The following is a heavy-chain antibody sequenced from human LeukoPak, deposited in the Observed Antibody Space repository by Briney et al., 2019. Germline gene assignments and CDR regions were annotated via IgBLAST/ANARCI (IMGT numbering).Heavy chain of an antibody. J-gene: IGHJ4*02. D-gene: IGHD6-13*01. Sequence: PGGSLRLSCAASGFTFSSYAMHWVRQAPGKGLEWVAVISYDGSNKYYADSVKGRFTISRDNSRNTLYLQMNSLRAEDTAVYYCAKDSRSLAAAGEVDYWGQGTLVTVSS. CDR1: GFTFSSYA. CDR2: ISYDGSNK. CDR3: AKDSRSLAAAGEVDY. V-gene: IGHV3-30*04.